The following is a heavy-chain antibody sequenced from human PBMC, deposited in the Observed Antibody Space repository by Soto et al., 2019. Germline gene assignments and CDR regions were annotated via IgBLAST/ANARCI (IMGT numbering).Heavy chain of an antibody. V-gene: IGHV4-61*01. CDR2: IYYSGST. D-gene: IGHD6-13*01. Sequence: SETLSLTCTVSGGSVSSGSYYWSWIRQPPGKGLEWIGYIYYSGSTNYNPSLKSRVTISVDTSKNQFSLKLSSVTAADTAVYYCARGESIAAAVNYFDYWGQGTLVTVSS. CDR3: ARGESIAAAVNYFDY. CDR1: GGSVSSGSYY. J-gene: IGHJ4*02.